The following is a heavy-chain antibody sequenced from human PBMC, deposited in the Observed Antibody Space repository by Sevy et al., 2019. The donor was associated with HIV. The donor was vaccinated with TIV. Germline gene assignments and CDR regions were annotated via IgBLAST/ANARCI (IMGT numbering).Heavy chain of an antibody. CDR2: VHNGGST. Sequence: SDTLSLTCTVSGDSITSYYWAWIRQPPGKGLEWIGNVHNGGSTNYNPSLKSRLTISVDTTNNQFSLKLGSVTVADTAVYFCARPHTSGWTRFEHWGQGILVTVSS. V-gene: IGHV4-59*01. CDR1: GDSITSYY. CDR3: ARPHTSGWTRFEH. D-gene: IGHD6-19*01. J-gene: IGHJ4*02.